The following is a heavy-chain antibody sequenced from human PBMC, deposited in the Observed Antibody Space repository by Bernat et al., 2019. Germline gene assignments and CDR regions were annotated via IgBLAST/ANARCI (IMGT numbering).Heavy chain of an antibody. Sequence: QVQLVQSGAEVKKPGASVKVSCKASGYTFTSYAMHWVRQAPGQGLEWMGWINAGNGNTKYSQKFQGRVTITRDTSASTAYMELSSLRSEDTAVYYCARSLSMDVWGQGTTVTVSS. J-gene: IGHJ6*02. CDR1: GYTFTSYA. CDR3: ARSLSMDV. D-gene: IGHD2/OR15-2a*01. V-gene: IGHV1-3*01. CDR2: INAGNGNT.